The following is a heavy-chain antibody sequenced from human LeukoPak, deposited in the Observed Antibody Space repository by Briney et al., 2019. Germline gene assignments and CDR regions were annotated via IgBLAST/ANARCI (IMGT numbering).Heavy chain of an antibody. CDR3: ARGKFFGASGLRYGMDV. J-gene: IGHJ6*02. V-gene: IGHV4-34*01. CDR2: INHSGST. CDR1: GGSFSGYY. Sequence: PSETLSLTCAVYGGSFSGYYWSWIRQPPGKGLEWIGEINHSGSTNYNPSLKSRVTISVDTSKNQFSLKLSSVTAADTAVYYCARGKFFGASGLRYGMDVWGQGTTVTVSS. D-gene: IGHD6-19*01.